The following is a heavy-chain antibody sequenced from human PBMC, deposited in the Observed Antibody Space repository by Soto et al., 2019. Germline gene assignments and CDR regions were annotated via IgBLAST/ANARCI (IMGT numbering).Heavy chain of an antibody. D-gene: IGHD1-1*01. CDR1: GGSISTVGHY. CDR2: IYHTGST. V-gene: IGHV4-31*03. CDR3: ARATGTLRSRNCDY. Sequence: SETLSFTCSVSGGSISTVGHYWTWIRQPPGKGLEWIGSIYHTGSTYYSKSLRSRLTMSVDTSKSQFSLRLSSVTAADTAVYYCARATGTLRSRNCDYWGQGSLVTVSS. J-gene: IGHJ4*02.